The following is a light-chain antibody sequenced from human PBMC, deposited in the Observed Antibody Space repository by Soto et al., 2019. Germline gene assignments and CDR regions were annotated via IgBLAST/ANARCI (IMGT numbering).Light chain of an antibody. Sequence: EVVLTQSPATLSLAPGERAPLSCRASQFLSSYLAWYQQKPAQPPRLLIYDTSNRATGIPARFSGSGAGTEFTLTISSLQSEDFAVYYCQQYNNWPPITGGQGTRRE. CDR2: DTS. CDR1: QFLSSY. CDR3: QQYNNWPPIT. V-gene: IGKV3-15*01. J-gene: IGKJ5*01.